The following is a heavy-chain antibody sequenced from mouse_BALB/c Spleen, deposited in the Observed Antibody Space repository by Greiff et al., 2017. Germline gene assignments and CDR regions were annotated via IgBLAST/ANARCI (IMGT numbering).Heavy chain of an antibody. J-gene: IGHJ4*01. Sequence: EVKVEESGGGLVQPGGSLKLSCAASGFTFSSYTMSWVRQTPEKRLEWVAYISNGGGSTYYPDTVKGRFTISRDNAKNTLYLQMSSLKSEDTAMYYCARHESPHYYGSRYYYAMDYWGQGTSVTVAS. CDR2: ISNGGGST. CDR1: GFTFSSYT. CDR3: ARHESPHYYGSRYYYAMDY. V-gene: IGHV5-12-2*01. D-gene: IGHD1-1*01.